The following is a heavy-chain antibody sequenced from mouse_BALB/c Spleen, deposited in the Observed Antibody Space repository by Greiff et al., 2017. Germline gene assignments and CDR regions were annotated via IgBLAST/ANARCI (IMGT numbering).Heavy chain of an antibody. J-gene: IGHJ3*01. CDR2: INSNGGST. Sequence: EVQGVESGGGLVQPGGSLKLSCAASGFTFSSYGMSWVRQTPDKRLELVATINSNGGSTYYPDSVKGRFTISRDNAKNTLYLQMSSLKSEDTAMYYCARNYGSSYAWFAYWGQGTLVTVSA. D-gene: IGHD1-1*01. CDR3: ARNYGSSYAWFAY. CDR1: GFTFSSYG. V-gene: IGHV5-6-3*01.